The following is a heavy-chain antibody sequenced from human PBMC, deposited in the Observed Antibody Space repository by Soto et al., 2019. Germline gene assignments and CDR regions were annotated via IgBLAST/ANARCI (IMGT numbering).Heavy chain of an antibody. CDR2: ISAYNGNT. V-gene: IGHV1-18*01. CDR3: ARDSPPVDY. CDR1: GYTFTSYG. J-gene: IGHJ4*02. Sequence: QVQLVQSGAEVKNPGASVKLSCKASGYTFTSYGISWVRQAPGQGLEWMGWISAYNGNTKYAQKVKGRGTMTTDTSTSTAYIELRSLRSDETAVYYCARDSPPVDYWGQGTRVTVSS.